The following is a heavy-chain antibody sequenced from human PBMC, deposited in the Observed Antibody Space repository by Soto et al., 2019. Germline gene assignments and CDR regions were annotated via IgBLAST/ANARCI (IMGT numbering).Heavy chain of an antibody. Sequence: EVQLLESGGGLVQPGGSLRLSCAASGFTFSSYAMSWVSQAPVNGLEWVSAISGSGGSTYYADSVKGRFTISRDNSKNTLYLQMNSLRAEDTAVYYCAKASVENYYYYYMDVWGKGTTVTVSS. V-gene: IGHV3-23*01. CDR1: GFTFSSYA. CDR3: AKASVENYYYYYMDV. J-gene: IGHJ6*03. CDR2: ISGSGGST.